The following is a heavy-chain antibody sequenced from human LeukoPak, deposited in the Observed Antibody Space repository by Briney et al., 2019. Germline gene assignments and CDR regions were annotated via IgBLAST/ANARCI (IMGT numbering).Heavy chain of an antibody. D-gene: IGHD3-3*01. CDR2: IKSKTDGGRT. CDR1: LFTFNNAW. J-gene: IGHJ4*02. Sequence: GGSLRLSCAACLFTFNNAWKRWVRQAPGKGLEWVGRIKSKTDGGRTDYAAPVKGRFTISRDDSENTLYLQMNSLKTEDTGVYYCTTLPYDFWTWRWGQGTLVTVSS. CDR3: TTLPYDFWTWR. V-gene: IGHV3-15*01.